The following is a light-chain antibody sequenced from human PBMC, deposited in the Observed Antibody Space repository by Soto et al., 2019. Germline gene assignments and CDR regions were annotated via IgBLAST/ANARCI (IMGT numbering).Light chain of an antibody. CDR2: AAS. J-gene: IGKJ1*01. Sequence: DIQMTQSPPSLSVSVGDRVTITCQASQDISNYLHWYQQIPGKAPKLLIYAASSLQGGVPSRFSGSGSGTDFTLTISSLQPEDFATYYCQQSYSTLTWTFGQGTKVDIK. CDR3: QQSYSTLTWT. V-gene: IGKV1-39*01. CDR1: QDISNY.